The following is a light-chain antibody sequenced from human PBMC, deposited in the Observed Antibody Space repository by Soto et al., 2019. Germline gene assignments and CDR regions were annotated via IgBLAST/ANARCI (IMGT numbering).Light chain of an antibody. V-gene: IGKV3-11*01. CDR1: QSVSSY. J-gene: IGKJ2*01. CDR2: DAS. Sequence: EIVLTQSPATLSLSPGERATLSCRASQSVSSYLAWYQQKPGQAPRLLIYDASNRATGIPARFSGSGSGTDFTLTSSGLEPEDFAVYYCQQRSNWPPYSFGQGTKLEIK. CDR3: QQRSNWPPYS.